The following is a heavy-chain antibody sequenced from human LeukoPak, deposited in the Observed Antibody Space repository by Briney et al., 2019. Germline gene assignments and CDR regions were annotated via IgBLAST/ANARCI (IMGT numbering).Heavy chain of an antibody. CDR1: GYFISSGYY. J-gene: IGHJ5*02. CDR3: ARGLVVPAAPNWFDP. Sequence: SETLSLTCTVSGYFISSGYYWGWIRQPPGKGLEWIGSIYHSGSTYYNPSLKSRVTISVDTSKNQFSQKLSSVTAADTAVYYCARGLVVPAAPNWFDPWGQGTLVTVSS. D-gene: IGHD2-2*01. V-gene: IGHV4-38-2*02. CDR2: IYHSGST.